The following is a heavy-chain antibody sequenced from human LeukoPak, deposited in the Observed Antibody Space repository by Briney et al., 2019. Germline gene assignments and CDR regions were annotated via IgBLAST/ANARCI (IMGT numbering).Heavy chain of an antibody. CDR2: ISHTGSTM. CDR3: ARSGSHGAFDI. V-gene: IGHV3-48*04. CDR1: GFSFSSYS. D-gene: IGHD1-26*01. J-gene: IGHJ3*02. Sequence: GGSLRLSCAASGFSFSSYSMNWVRQAPGKGLEWVSYISHTGSTMSYADSVKGRFTISRDNARNPLYLQMNSLRAEDTAVYYCARSGSHGAFDIWGQGTMVTVSS.